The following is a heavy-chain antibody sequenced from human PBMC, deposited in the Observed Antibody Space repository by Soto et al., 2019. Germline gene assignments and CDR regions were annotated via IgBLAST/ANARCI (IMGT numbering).Heavy chain of an antibody. V-gene: IGHV1-3*01. CDR3: ARGIESKAKAPTFAP. CDR1: GYTFTANA. D-gene: IGHD6-6*01. J-gene: IGHJ5*02. Sequence: ASVKVSCKASGYTFTANALHWVRQGPGQRLEWMGWINPEKGNTKYSQNFQGRVTFTRDTSARTAYMELSNLRSEDTAEYYCARGIESKAKAPTFAPWGQGSLVTVSS. CDR2: INPEKGNT.